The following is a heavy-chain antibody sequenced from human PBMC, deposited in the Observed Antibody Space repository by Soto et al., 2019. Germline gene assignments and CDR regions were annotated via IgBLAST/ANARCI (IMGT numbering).Heavy chain of an antibody. CDR3: ARHYDGFDF. J-gene: IGHJ3*01. CDR2: IYPPDSDT. CDR1: GYSFTNYW. V-gene: IGHV5-51*01. Sequence: GESLKISCKASGYSFTNYWIGWVRQMPGKGLEWMAIIYPPDSDTRYSPSFQGQVTISADKSINTAYLHWRTLKASDTAMYFCARHYDGFDFWGQGTMVT.